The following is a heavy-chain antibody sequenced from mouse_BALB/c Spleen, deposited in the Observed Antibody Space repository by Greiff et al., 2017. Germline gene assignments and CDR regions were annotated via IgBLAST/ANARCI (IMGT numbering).Heavy chain of an antibody. J-gene: IGHJ1*01. CDR1: GYTFTSYY. CDR3: TRCTTVVEGYFDV. Sequence: VQLQQSGAELVKPGASVKLSCKASGYTFTSYYMYWVKQRPGQGLEWIGGINPSNGGTNFNEKFKSKATLTVDKSSSTAYMQLSSLTSEDSAVYYCTRCTTVVEGYFDVWGAGTTVTVSS. D-gene: IGHD1-1*01. V-gene: IGHV1S81*02. CDR2: INPSNGGT.